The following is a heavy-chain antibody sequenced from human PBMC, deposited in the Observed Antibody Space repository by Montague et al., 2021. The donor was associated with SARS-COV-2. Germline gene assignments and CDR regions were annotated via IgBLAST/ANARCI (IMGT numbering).Heavy chain of an antibody. Sequence: SETLSLTCTVSGGSISSSSYYWGWIRQPPGKGLEWIGSIYYSGSTYYXXXLKSRVTISVDMSKNQFSLKLSSVTAADTAVYYCARQRRGGLVSTPRFFDYWGQGTLVTVSS. CDR1: GGSISSSSYY. V-gene: IGHV4-39*01. J-gene: IGHJ4*02. CDR2: IYYSGST. D-gene: IGHD6-19*01. CDR3: ARQRRGGLVSTPRFFDY.